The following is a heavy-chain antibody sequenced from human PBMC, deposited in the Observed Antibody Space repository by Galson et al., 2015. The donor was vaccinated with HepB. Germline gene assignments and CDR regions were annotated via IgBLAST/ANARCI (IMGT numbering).Heavy chain of an antibody. CDR2: IYSGGST. CDR3: ARDLGRITMVRGVIV. J-gene: IGHJ6*02. D-gene: IGHD3-10*01. V-gene: IGHV3-66*01. CDR1: GFTVSSNY. Sequence: SLRLSCAASGFTVSSNYMSWVRQAPGKGLEWVSNIYSGGSTYYADSVKGRFTISRDNSKNTLYLQMNSLRAEDTAVYYCARDLGRITMVRGVIVWGQGTTVTVSS.